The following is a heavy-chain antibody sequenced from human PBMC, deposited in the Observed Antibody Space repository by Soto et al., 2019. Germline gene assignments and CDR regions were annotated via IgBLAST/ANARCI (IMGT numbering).Heavy chain of an antibody. D-gene: IGHD2-15*01. CDR2: IRDESNNETT. Sequence: PGGSLRLSCRASGFTFADYPMSWFRQAPGKGLEWVGFIRDESNNETTEYAPSVKGRFIISRDDDNAIAYLQMNSLKTEDTAVYYCSGPPGWGRGTLVTVSS. CDR3: SGPPG. V-gene: IGHV3-49*03. J-gene: IGHJ4*02. CDR1: GFTFADYP.